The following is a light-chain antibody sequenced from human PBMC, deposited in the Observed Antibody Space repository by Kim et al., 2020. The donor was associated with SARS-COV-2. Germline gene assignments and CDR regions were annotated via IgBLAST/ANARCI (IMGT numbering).Light chain of an antibody. V-gene: IGLV3-19*01. J-gene: IGLJ2*01. Sequence: SSELTQDPAVSVALGQTVRITCQGDSLRSYYASWYQQKPGQAPVLVIYGKNDRPSGIPDRFSGSSSGNTTSLTITGAQAEDEADYHCSSRDSSGNQVIFG. CDR1: SLRSYY. CDR2: GKN. CDR3: SSRDSSGNQVI.